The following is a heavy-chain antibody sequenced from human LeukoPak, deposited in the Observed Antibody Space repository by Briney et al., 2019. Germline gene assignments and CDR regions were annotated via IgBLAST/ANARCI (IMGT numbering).Heavy chain of an antibody. CDR2: IYYSGST. CDR3: ARHRHYDSSGYYYLDY. Sequence: KPSETLSLTCTVSGGSIGGYYWSWIRQPPGKGLEWIGYIYYSGSTNYNPSLKSRVTISVDTSKNQLSLKLSSVTAADTAVYYCARHRHYDSSGYYYLDYWGQGALITVSS. CDR1: GGSIGGYY. J-gene: IGHJ4*02. D-gene: IGHD3-22*01. V-gene: IGHV4-59*08.